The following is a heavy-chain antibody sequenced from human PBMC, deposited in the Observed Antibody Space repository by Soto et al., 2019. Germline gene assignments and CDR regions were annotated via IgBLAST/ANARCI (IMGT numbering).Heavy chain of an antibody. CDR1: GGSISSSSYY. J-gene: IGHJ5*02. Sequence: QLQLQESGPGLVKPSETLSLTCTVSGGSISSSSYYWGWIRQPPGKGPEWIGSIYYSGSTYYNPSLKSRVTTSIATSKHQFSLKLSSVTAADTAVYYCASLPLAACSGGSCYSGWFDPWGQGTLVTVSS. CDR3: ASLPLAACSGGSCYSGWFDP. V-gene: IGHV4-39*01. CDR2: IYYSGST. D-gene: IGHD2-15*01.